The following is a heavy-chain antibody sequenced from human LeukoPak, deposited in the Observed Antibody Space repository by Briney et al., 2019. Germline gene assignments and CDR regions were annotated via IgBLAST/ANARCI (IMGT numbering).Heavy chain of an antibody. J-gene: IGHJ4*02. CDR2: IYYSGST. V-gene: IGHV4-59*01. D-gene: IGHD4-11*01. CDR1: GGSISSYY. Sequence: SETLSLTCTVSGGSISSYYWSWIRQPPGKGLEWIGYIYYSGSTNYNPSLKSRVTISVDTSKNQFSLELSSVTAADTAVYYCARAQFTGDFDYWGQGTLVTVSS. CDR3: ARAQFTGDFDY.